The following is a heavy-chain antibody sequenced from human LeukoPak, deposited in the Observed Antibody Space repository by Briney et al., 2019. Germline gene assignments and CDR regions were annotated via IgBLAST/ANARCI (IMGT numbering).Heavy chain of an antibody. CDR2: ISPDGSTT. CDR3: AKVVAATRNYYYYGMDV. J-gene: IGHJ6*02. Sequence: GGSLRLSCAASGFTFSRYWMHWVRQAPGKGLMWVSRISPDGSTTLYADSVKGRFTISRDNAKNTLYLQMNSLGAEDTAVYYCAKVVAATRNYYYYGMDVWGQGTTVTVSS. V-gene: IGHV3-74*03. CDR1: GFTFSRYW. D-gene: IGHD2-15*01.